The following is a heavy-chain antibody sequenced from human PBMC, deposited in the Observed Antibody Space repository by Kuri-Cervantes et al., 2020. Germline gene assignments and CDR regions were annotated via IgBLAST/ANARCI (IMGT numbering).Heavy chain of an antibody. D-gene: IGHD3-3*01. CDR1: GFTFSSYA. CDR2: ISGSGGST. V-gene: IGHV3-23*01. Sequence: GESLKISCAASGFTFSSYALSWVRQAPGKGLGWVSGISGSGGSTYYADSVKGRFTISRDNSKNTLYLQMNSLRAEDTAVYYCARQITIFGGGMDVWGQGTTVTVSS. CDR3: ARQITIFGGGMDV. J-gene: IGHJ6*02.